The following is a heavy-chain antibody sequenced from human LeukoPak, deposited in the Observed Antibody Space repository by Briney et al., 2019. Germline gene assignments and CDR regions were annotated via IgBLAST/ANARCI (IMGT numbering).Heavy chain of an antibody. CDR2: IGSSGTST. CDR1: GFTFSSYA. CDR3: AKVTKSYCSGGSCNLDY. D-gene: IGHD2-15*01. V-gene: IGHV3-23*01. Sequence: PGGSLRLSGSASGFTFSSYAMTSVRQAPGKGLEWVSAIGSSGTSTYYADSVKGRFTISRDNSKNTLYLQMNSLRAEDTAVYYCAKVTKSYCSGGSCNLDYWGQGTLVTVSS. J-gene: IGHJ4*02.